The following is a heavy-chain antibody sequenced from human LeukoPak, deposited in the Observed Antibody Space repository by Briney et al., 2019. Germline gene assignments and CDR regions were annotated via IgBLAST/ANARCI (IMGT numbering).Heavy chain of an antibody. CDR2: IYYSGST. D-gene: IGHD5-12*01. CDR3: ARQGYSGYDLNFGGSNFDY. J-gene: IGHJ4*02. V-gene: IGHV4-39*01. Sequence: SETLSLTCTVSGGSISSSSYYWGWIRQPPGKGLEWIGSIYYSGSTYYNPSLKSRVSISVDTSKNQFSLKLSSVTAADTAVYYCARQGYSGYDLNFGGSNFDYWGQGTLVIVSS. CDR1: GGSISSSSYY.